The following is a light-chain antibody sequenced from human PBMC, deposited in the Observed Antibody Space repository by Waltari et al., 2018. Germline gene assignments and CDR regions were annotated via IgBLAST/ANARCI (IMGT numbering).Light chain of an antibody. V-gene: IGKV1-5*03. CDR3: QQYNDY. CDR1: RTINNY. J-gene: IGKJ4*01. CDR2: KAS. Sequence: DIQMTQSPSTLFAPVGDRVIISCRARRTINNYLVWYQQKPGKAPKVLIYKASTLQSGVPSRFSGSGAGTEFTLTISSLQPEDFATYYCQQYNDYFGGGTTVEIK.